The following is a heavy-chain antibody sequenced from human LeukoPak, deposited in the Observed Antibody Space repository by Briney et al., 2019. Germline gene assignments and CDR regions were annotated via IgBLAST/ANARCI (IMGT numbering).Heavy chain of an antibody. CDR3: ARALRASGYDLSY. Sequence: NPSQTLSLTCTVSGGSISSYYWSWIRQPPGKGLEWIGYIYYSGSTNYNPSLKSRVTISVDTSKNQFSLKLSSVTAADTAVYYCARALRASGYDLSYWGQGTLVTVSS. CDR1: GGSISSYY. V-gene: IGHV4-59*01. J-gene: IGHJ4*02. CDR2: IYYSGST. D-gene: IGHD5-12*01.